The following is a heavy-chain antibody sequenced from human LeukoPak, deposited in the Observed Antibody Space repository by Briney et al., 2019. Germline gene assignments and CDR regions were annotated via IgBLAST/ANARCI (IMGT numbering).Heavy chain of an antibody. V-gene: IGHV3-33*01. J-gene: IGHJ4*02. CDR2: IWYDGSNK. CDR1: GFTFSSCG. CDR3: AREGPRGNSQFDY. D-gene: IGHD2/OR15-2a*01. Sequence: GGSLRLSCAASGFTFSSCGMHWVRQAPGKGLEWVALIWYDGSNKYYADSVKGRLTISRDNSKNTLYLQMNSLRAEDTAVYYCAREGPRGNSQFDYWGQGTLVTVSS.